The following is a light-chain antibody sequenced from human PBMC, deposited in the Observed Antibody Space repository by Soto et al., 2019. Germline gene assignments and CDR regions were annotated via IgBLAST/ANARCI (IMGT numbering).Light chain of an antibody. J-gene: IGKJ5*01. CDR2: GAS. Sequence: EIVLTQSPATLSLSPGERATLSCRASQSVSSYLAWYQQKPGQALRLLIYGASNRATGIPARFSGSGSGTDFTLTISSLEPEDFAVYYCQQRSNWSITFGQGTRLEIK. V-gene: IGKV3-11*01. CDR3: QQRSNWSIT. CDR1: QSVSSY.